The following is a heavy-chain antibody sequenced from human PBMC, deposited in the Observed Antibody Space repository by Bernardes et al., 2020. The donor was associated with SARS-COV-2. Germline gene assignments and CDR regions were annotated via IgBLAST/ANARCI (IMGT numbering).Heavy chain of an antibody. D-gene: IGHD3-10*01. Sequence: SQTLSLTCAISGDSVSSNSAAWNWIRQSPSRGLEWLGRTYYKSKWYNDYAVSVKSRITINPDTSKNQFSLQLNSVTPEDTAVYYCARSEDVRTYGYYYYYGMDVWGQGTTVTVSS. V-gene: IGHV6-1*01. J-gene: IGHJ6*02. CDR2: TYYKSKWYN. CDR1: GDSVSSNSAA. CDR3: ARSEDVRTYGYYYYYGMDV.